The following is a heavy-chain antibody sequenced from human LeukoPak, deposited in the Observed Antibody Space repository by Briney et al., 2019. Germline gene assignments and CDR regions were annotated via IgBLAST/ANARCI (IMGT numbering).Heavy chain of an antibody. CDR1: GFTFSSYW. D-gene: IGHD6-19*01. V-gene: IGHV3-74*01. Sequence: GGSLRLSCAASGFTFSSYWMHWVRQAPGKGLVWVSRISSDESSTSYADSVKGRFTISRDNAKNTLYLHMNSLRAEDTAVYYCARTIAGAGSYYGGTGFDYWGQGTLATVSS. J-gene: IGHJ4*02. CDR2: ISSDESST. CDR3: ARTIAGAGSYYGGTGFDY.